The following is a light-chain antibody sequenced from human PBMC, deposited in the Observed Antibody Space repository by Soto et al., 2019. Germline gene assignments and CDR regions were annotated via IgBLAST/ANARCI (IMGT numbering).Light chain of an antibody. CDR1: QSVSSN. V-gene: IGKV3-15*01. J-gene: IGKJ3*01. CDR3: QQYNTWPLT. CDR2: DAS. Sequence: ETVMTQSPATLSVSPGERPTLSCRASQSVSSNLAWYQQKPGQAPRLLIYDASTRATGIPARFSGSGSGTEFTPTISSLQSEDFAVYYCQQYNTWPLTFGPGTKVDIK.